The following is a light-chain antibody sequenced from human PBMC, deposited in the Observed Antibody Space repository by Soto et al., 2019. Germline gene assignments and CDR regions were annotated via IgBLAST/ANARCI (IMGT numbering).Light chain of an antibody. J-gene: IGKJ5*01. Sequence: ESVLTQSPGTLSLSPGERATLSCRASQSVSSNHLAWYQQKRGQPPRLLIYGASSRATGIPDRFSGSGSGTDFTLTISRLEPEDFAVYYCQQYGSSPPSFGQGTRLEIK. CDR1: QSVSSNH. CDR2: GAS. CDR3: QQYGSSPPS. V-gene: IGKV3-20*01.